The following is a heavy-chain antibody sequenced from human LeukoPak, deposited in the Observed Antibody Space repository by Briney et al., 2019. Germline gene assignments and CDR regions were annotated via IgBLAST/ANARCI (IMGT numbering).Heavy chain of an antibody. V-gene: IGHV4-31*03. Sequence: SETLSLTCTVSGGSISSGGYYWSWIRQHPGKGLEWIGYIYYSGSTYYNPSLKSRVTISVDTSKNQFSLKLSSVTAADAAVYYCAREMTTVIRGMDVWGQGTTVTVSS. D-gene: IGHD4-17*01. J-gene: IGHJ6*02. CDR2: IYYSGST. CDR1: GGSISSGGYY. CDR3: AREMTTVIRGMDV.